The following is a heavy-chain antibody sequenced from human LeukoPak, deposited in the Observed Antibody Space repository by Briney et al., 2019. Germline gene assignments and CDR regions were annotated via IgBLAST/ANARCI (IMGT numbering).Heavy chain of an antibody. Sequence: ASVKVSCKASGYTFTSYAINWVRQAPGQGLEWMGWINTNTGIPIYAQGFTGRFVFSLDTSVITAYLQISSLKAEDTAVYYCASSTGSAFDIWGQGTMVTVSS. CDR1: GYTFTSYA. CDR2: INTNTGIP. V-gene: IGHV7-4-1*02. J-gene: IGHJ3*02. D-gene: IGHD1-14*01. CDR3: ASSTGSAFDI.